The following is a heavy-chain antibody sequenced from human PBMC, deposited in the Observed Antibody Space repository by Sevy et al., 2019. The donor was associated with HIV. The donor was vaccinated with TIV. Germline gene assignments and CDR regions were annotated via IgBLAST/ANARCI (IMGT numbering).Heavy chain of an antibody. V-gene: IGHV3-49*03. CDR3: TRVPSDPSYYYYYYGMDV. D-gene: IGHD2-2*01. CDR1: GFTFGDYA. J-gene: IGHJ6*02. CDR2: IRSKAYGGTT. Sequence: GGSLRLSCTASGFTFGDYAMSWFRQAPGKGLEWVGFIRSKAYGGTTEYAASVKGRFTISRDDSKGIAYLQMNSLKTEDTAVYYCTRVPSDPSYYYYYYGMDVWGQGTTVTVSS.